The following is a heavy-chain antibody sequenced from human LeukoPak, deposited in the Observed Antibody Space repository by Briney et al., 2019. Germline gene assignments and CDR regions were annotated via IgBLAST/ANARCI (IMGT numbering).Heavy chain of an antibody. J-gene: IGHJ4*02. CDR2: IIGSGGSK. CDR1: GFTFSSYA. CDR3: AKDRPDETYYDFWSGYLGIIELDY. Sequence: GGSLRLSCAASGFTFSSYAMSWVRQAPGKGLGWVSAIIGSGGSKYYADSVKGRFTISRDNSKNTLYLQMNSLRAEDTAVYYCAKDRPDETYYDFWSGYLGIIELDYWGQGTLVTVSS. D-gene: IGHD3-3*01. V-gene: IGHV3-23*01.